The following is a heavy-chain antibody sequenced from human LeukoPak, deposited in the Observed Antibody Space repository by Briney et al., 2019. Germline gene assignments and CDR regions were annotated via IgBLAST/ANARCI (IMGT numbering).Heavy chain of an antibody. Sequence: PSETLSLTCSVSGESVSSSTSFWAWIRRPPGKGLEWIGSVYSNGDTYYNPSLKSRVTISIDTSKGQFSLKVMSVTAADTAVYYCAREGLTVTTLGYWGQGTLVTVSS. CDR2: VYSNGDT. CDR1: GESVSSSTSF. J-gene: IGHJ4*02. D-gene: IGHD4-17*01. V-gene: IGHV4-39*07. CDR3: AREGLTVTTLGY.